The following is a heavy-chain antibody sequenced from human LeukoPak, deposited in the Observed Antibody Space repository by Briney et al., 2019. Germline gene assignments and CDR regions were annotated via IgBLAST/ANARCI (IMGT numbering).Heavy chain of an antibody. CDR3: ARGYDFWSGYYRPFDY. CDR1: GGSISGYY. CDR2: INHSGST. V-gene: IGHV4-34*01. J-gene: IGHJ4*02. Sequence: SETLSLTCTVSGGSISGYYWSWIRQPPGKGLEWIGEINHSGSTNYNPSLKSRVTISVDTSKNQFSLKLSSVTAADTAVYYCARGYDFWSGYYRPFDYWGQGTLVTVSS. D-gene: IGHD3-3*01.